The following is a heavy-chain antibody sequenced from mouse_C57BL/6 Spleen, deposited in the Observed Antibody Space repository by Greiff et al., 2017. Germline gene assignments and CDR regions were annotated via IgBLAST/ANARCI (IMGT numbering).Heavy chain of an antibody. V-gene: IGHV1-50*01. J-gene: IGHJ3*01. Sequence: VQLQQPGAELVKPGASVKLSCKASGYTFTSYWMQWVKQRPGQGLEWIGEIDPSDSYTNYNQKFKGKATLTVDTSSSTAYMQLSSLTSEDSAVYYCARGSGAFSPLAYWGQGTLVTVSA. CDR2: IDPSDSYT. D-gene: IGHD6-1*01. CDR1: GYTFTSYW. CDR3: ARGSGAFSPLAY.